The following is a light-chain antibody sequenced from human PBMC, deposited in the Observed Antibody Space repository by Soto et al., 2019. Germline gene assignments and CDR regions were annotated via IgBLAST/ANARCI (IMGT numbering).Light chain of an antibody. J-gene: IGKJ5*01. Sequence: EVVLTQSPATLSLSPGEGATLSCRASHSINSLLAWYQQRPGQSPRLLMYRASTRATGIPARFTGSGSGTEFTLTISSLQSEDFAVYYCQQYNNWPITFGQGTRLEIK. CDR3: QQYNNWPIT. V-gene: IGKV3-15*01. CDR1: HSINSL. CDR2: RAS.